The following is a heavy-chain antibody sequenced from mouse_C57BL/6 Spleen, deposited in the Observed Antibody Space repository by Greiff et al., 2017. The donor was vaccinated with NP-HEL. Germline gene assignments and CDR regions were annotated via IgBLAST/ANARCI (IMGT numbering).Heavy chain of an antibody. CDR3: ASPLLDAMDY. V-gene: IGHV1-82*01. J-gene: IGHJ4*01. D-gene: IGHD2-1*01. CDR2: IYPGDGDT. CDR1: GYAFSSSW. Sequence: QVQLKQSGPELVKPGASVKISCKASGYAFSSSWMNWVKQRPGKGLEWIGRIYPGDGDTNYNGKFKGKATLTADKSSSTAYMQLSSLTSEDSAVYFCASPLLDAMDYWGQGTSVTVSS.